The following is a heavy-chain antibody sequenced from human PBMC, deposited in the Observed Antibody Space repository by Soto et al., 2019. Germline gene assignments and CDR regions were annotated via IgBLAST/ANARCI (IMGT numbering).Heavy chain of an antibody. D-gene: IGHD6-19*01. J-gene: IGHJ4*02. V-gene: IGHV3-30-3*01. Sequence: GGSLRLSCVASGFTFSSYAMHWVRQAPGKGLEWVAVISYDGSNKYYAESVKGRFTISRDNSKNTLYLQMNSLRAEDTAVYYCARDRYSSGFFDYWGQGTLVTVSS. CDR2: ISYDGSNK. CDR3: ARDRYSSGFFDY. CDR1: GFTFSSYA.